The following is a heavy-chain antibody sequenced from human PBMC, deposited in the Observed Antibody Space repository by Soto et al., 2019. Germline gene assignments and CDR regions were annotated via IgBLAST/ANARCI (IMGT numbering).Heavy chain of an antibody. D-gene: IGHD3-22*01. J-gene: IGHJ6*02. V-gene: IGHV1-8*01. CDR1: GYTFTNYD. CDR3: ARDHEYYYDSSGYFSLYYYYYGMDV. CDR2: MNPNSGNT. Sequence: ASVKVSCKASGYTFTNYDINWVRQATGQGLEWMGWMNPNSGNTGYVQKFQGRVTMTRDTSISTAYMELRSLRSDDTAVYYCARDHEYYYDSSGYFSLYYYYYGMDVWGQGTTVTVSS.